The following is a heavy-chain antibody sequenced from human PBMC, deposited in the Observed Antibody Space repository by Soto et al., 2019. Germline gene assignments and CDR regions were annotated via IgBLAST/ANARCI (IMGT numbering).Heavy chain of an antibody. J-gene: IGHJ4*02. CDR2: MNPNSGNT. CDR1: GYTFTSYD. CDR3: AGTPYSSGCLDY. D-gene: IGHD6-19*01. V-gene: IGHV1-8*01. Sequence: QVQLVQSGAEVKKPGASVKVSCKASGYTFTSYDINWVRQATGQGLEWMGWMNPNSGNTGYAQKFQGRVTMTRNTSISTAYMELSSLSSEDTAVYYCAGTPYSSGCLDYWGQGTLVTVSS.